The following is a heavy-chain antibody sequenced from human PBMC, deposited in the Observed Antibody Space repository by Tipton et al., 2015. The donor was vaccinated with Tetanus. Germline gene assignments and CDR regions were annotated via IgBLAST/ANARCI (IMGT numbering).Heavy chain of an antibody. CDR3: ARRIQVFGPAILDAFDL. V-gene: IGHV4-59*01. J-gene: IGHJ3*01. Sequence: LRLSCTVAGGSISGYYWTWIRQPPGKGLEWIGYIYDNGTTSYSPSLKSRVIISVDKSKNQLSLKLGSVTAEDTAIYYCARRIQVFGPAILDAFDLWAQGTMVIASS. D-gene: IGHD3/OR15-3a*01. CDR2: IYDNGTT. CDR1: GGSISGYY.